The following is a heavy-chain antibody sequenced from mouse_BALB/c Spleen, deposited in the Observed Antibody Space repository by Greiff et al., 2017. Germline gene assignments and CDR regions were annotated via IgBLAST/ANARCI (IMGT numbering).Heavy chain of an antibody. D-gene: IGHD1-1*01. J-gene: IGHJ4*01. CDR1: GYSFTSYW. V-gene: IGHV1-5*01. Sequence: VQLQQSGTVLARPGASVKMSCKASGYSFTSYWMHWVKQRPGQGLEWIGAIYPGNSDTSYNQKFKGKAKLTAVTSASTAYMELSSLTNEDSAVYYCTRWLLRYGAMDYWGQGTSVTVSS. CDR2: IYPGNSDT. CDR3: TRWLLRYGAMDY.